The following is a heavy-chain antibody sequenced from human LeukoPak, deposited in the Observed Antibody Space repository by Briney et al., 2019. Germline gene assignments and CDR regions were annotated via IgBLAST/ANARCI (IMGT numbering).Heavy chain of an antibody. CDR2: IHYSGST. J-gene: IGHJ6*03. CDR1: GGSINSYY. D-gene: IGHD3-10*01. CDR3: ARTTMVRGTYYVDV. Sequence: SETLSLTCTVSGGSINSYYWSRIRQPPGKGLQWIGCIHYSGSTNYNPSLKSRVTISVDTSKNQFSLKLSSVTAADTAVYYCARTTMVRGTYYVDVWGKGTTVTISS. V-gene: IGHV4-59*01.